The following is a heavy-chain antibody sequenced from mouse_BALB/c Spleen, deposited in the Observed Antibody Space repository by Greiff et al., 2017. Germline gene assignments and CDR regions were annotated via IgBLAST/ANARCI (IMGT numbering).Heavy chain of an antibody. D-gene: IGHD1-1*01. CDR2: IYPYNGGT. J-gene: IGHJ2*01. V-gene: IGHV1S29*02. CDR1: GYTFTDYN. Sequence: EVKLEESGPELVKPGASVKISCKASGYTFTDYNMHWVKQSHGKSLEWIGYIYPYNGGTGYNQKFKSKATLTVDNSSSTAYMELRSLTSEDSAVYYCARSTAVVAYYFDYWGQGTTLTVSS. CDR3: ARSTAVVAYYFDY.